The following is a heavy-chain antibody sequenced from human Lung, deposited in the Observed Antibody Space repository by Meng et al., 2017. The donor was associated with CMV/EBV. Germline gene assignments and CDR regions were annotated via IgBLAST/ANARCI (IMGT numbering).Heavy chain of an antibody. J-gene: IGHJ4*02. CDR2: IRYDGSNK. D-gene: IGHD3-22*01. Sequence: GGSXRLXCAASGFTFSSYGMHWVRQAPGKGPEWVAFIRYDGSNKYYADSVKGRFTISRDNSKNTLYLQMNSLRAEDTAVYYCAKDPNPHYYDSSGLDYWGQGKXVTVSS. CDR1: GFTFSSYG. CDR3: AKDPNPHYYDSSGLDY. V-gene: IGHV3-30*02.